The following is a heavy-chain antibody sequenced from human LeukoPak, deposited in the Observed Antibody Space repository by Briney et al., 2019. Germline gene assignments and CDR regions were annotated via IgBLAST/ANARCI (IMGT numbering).Heavy chain of an antibody. CDR1: GFTFSSYG. CDR2: INRDGSST. Sequence: GGSLRLSCAASGFTFSSYGMHWVRQAPGKGLVWVSRINRDGSSTSYADSVKGRFTISRDNAKNTLYLQMDSLRAEDTALYYCARGTGSYYSLGYWGQGAMATVSS. D-gene: IGHD1-26*01. J-gene: IGHJ4*02. CDR3: ARGTGSYYSLGY. V-gene: IGHV3-74*01.